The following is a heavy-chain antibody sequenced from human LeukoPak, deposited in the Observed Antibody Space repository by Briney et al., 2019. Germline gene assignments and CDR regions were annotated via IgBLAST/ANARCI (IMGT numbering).Heavy chain of an antibody. CDR3: ARGRGGAPRGFDP. D-gene: IGHD4-23*01. Sequence: ASVKVSCKVSGYTLTELSMHWVRQATGQGLEWMGWMNPNSGNTGYAQKFQGRVTMTRNTSISTAYMELSSLRSEDTAVYYCARGRGGAPRGFDPWGQGTLVTVSS. J-gene: IGHJ5*02. CDR2: MNPNSGNT. V-gene: IGHV1-8*01. CDR1: GYTLTELS.